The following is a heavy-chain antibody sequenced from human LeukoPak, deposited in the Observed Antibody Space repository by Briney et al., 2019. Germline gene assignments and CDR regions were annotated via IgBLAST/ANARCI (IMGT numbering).Heavy chain of an antibody. Sequence: PSETLSLTCTVSGYSISNGYYWGWVRQSPGKGLEWIGNIYQSGDSPYYNPSLKSRVTISVDTSKNQFSLKLNPVTATDTAVYYCVRQERQSNWFDPWGQGTLVIVSS. J-gene: IGHJ5*02. CDR1: GYSISNGYY. CDR2: IYQSGDSP. V-gene: IGHV4-38-2*02. CDR3: VRQERQSNWFDP.